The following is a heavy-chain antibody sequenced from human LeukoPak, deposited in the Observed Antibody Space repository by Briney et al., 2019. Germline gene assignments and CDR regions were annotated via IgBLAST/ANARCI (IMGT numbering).Heavy chain of an antibody. D-gene: IGHD4-17*01. Sequence: GGSLRLSCAASGFTFNNYAMTWVRQAPGKGLEWVSHISPSGDSTYYADSVKGRFTISRDNSKNTLYLQMNSLRAEDTAVYYCARDRTRYGDYVRGYFQHWGQGTLVTVSS. CDR1: GFTFNNYA. CDR3: ARDRTRYGDYVRGYFQH. V-gene: IGHV3-23*01. CDR2: ISPSGDST. J-gene: IGHJ1*01.